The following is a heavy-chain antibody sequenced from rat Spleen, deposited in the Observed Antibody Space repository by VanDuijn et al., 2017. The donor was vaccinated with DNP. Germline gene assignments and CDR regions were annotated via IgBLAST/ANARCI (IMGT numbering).Heavy chain of an antibody. CDR3: GRVAYPGGAMDA. CDR2: ISRDSSAI. CDR1: GYNSDDFW. D-gene: IGHD1-4*01. Sequence: EVKLVESGVCLVQPGRSLKLSCPAAGYNSDDFWMGWVRQAPGKVLEWIGGISRDSSAINYTPSLKDKFTISRDNVQNTLYLQMSELGSEDAAIYYCGRVAYPGGAMDAWGQGTSVTVSS. J-gene: IGHJ4*01. V-gene: IGHV4-2*01.